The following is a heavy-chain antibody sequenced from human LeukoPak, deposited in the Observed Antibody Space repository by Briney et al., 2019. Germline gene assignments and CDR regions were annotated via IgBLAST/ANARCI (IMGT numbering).Heavy chain of an antibody. V-gene: IGHV3-64*01. D-gene: IGHD3-10*02. Sequence: PGGSLRLSCAASGFTFSSYAMSWVRQAPGKGLEYVSAISSNGGSTYYANSVKGRFTISRDNSKNTLYLQMGSLRAEDMAVYYCARVAIFGAFDIWGQGTMVTVSS. CDR1: GFTFSSYA. J-gene: IGHJ3*02. CDR3: ARVAIFGAFDI. CDR2: ISSNGGST.